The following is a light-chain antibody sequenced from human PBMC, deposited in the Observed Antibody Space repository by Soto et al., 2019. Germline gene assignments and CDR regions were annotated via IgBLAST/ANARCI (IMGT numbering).Light chain of an antibody. CDR1: SGHSSYA. CDR3: QTWGTGIQV. J-gene: IGLJ2*01. CDR2: PNSDGSH. Sequence: QSVLTQSPSASASLGASVKLTCTLSSGHSSYAIAWHQQQPEKGPRYLMKPNSDGSHSKGDGIPDRFSGSSSGAERYLTISSLQSEDEADYYCQTWGTGIQVFGGGTKLTVL. V-gene: IGLV4-69*01.